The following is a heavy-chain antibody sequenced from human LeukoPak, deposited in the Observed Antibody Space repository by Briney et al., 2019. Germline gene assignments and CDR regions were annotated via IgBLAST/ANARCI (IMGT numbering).Heavy chain of an antibody. V-gene: IGHV3-21*01. CDR1: GFTFSNYN. CDR2: ISDSGSNV. Sequence: GGSLRLSCAASGFTFSNYNMDWVRQAPGEGLEWVSSISDSGSNVYYTDSVKGRFTISRDNAKNSLYLQMNSLRAEDTAVYYCAKEGRSSTPGYWGQGTLVTVSS. CDR3: AKEGRSSTPGY. D-gene: IGHD6-6*01. J-gene: IGHJ4*02.